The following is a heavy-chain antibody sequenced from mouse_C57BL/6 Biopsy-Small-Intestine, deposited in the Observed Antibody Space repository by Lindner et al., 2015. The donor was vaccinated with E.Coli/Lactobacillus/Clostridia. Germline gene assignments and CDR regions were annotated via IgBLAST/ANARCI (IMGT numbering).Heavy chain of an antibody. J-gene: IGHJ1*01. CDR3: ATSFQFRDDILDI. D-gene: IGHD3-2*02. CDR1: GYTFNRYG. V-gene: IGHV1-7*01. Sequence: SVKVSCKASGYTFNRYGITWVRQAPGQGLEWMGWISPYNGNTKSAQKVQGRVTMTADTSTNTVYMELRSLRYDDTAIYYCATSFQFRDDILDIWGQGTMVTVYS. CDR2: ISPYNGNT.